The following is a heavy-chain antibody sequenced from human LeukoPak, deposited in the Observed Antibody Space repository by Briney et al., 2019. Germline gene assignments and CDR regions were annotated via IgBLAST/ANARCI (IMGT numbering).Heavy chain of an antibody. CDR3: ARSRGYYDSSGPIDY. Sequence: KPSETLSLTCAVYSGSFSVYYWSWIRQPPGKGLEWIGEINHSGSTNYNPSLKSRVTISVDTSKNQFSLKLSSVTAADTAVYYCARSRGYYDSSGPIDYWGQGTLVTVSS. D-gene: IGHD3-22*01. CDR2: INHSGST. J-gene: IGHJ4*02. V-gene: IGHV4-34*01. CDR1: SGSFSVYY.